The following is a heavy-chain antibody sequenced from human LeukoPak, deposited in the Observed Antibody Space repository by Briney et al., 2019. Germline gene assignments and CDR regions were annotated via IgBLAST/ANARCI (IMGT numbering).Heavy chain of an antibody. Sequence: ASVKVSCKASGYTFTSYDINWVRQATGQGLEWMGWMNPNSGNTGYAQKFQGRVTMTRNTSISTAYMELSSLRSEDTAVYYCARGSIRWLLRVISFDYWGQGTLVTVSS. J-gene: IGHJ4*02. CDR2: MNPNSGNT. CDR1: GYTFTSYD. D-gene: IGHD3-22*01. CDR3: ARGSIRWLLRVISFDY. V-gene: IGHV1-8*01.